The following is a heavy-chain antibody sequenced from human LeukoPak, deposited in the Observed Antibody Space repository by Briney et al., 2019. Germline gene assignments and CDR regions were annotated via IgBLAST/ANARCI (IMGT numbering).Heavy chain of an antibody. CDR3: ARDLRAIAAAVFDY. V-gene: IGHV3-30-3*01. D-gene: IGHD6-13*01. J-gene: IGHJ4*02. CDR1: GFTFSSYA. Sequence: GGSLRLPCAASGFTFSSYAMHWVRQAPGKGLEWVAVISSDGSNKYYADSVKGRFTISRDNSKNTLYLQMNSLRAEDTAVYYCARDLRAIAAAVFDYWGQGSLVTVSS. CDR2: ISSDGSNK.